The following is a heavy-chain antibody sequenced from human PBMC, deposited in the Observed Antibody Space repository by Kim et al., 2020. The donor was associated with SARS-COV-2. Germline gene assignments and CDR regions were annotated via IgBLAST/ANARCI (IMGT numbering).Heavy chain of an antibody. CDR1: GYTFTSYY. CDR3: ARVGTWGSRDGYKFDY. CDR2: INPSGGST. Sequence: ASVKVSCKASGYTFTSYYMHWVRQAPGQGLEWMGIINPSGGSTSYAQKFQGRVTMTRDTSTSTVYMELSSLRSEDTAVYYCARVGTWGSRDGYKFDYWGQGTLVTVSS. V-gene: IGHV1-46*01. J-gene: IGHJ4*02. D-gene: IGHD3-16*01.